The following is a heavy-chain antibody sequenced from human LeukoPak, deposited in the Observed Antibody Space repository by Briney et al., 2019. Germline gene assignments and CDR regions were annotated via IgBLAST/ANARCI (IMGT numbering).Heavy chain of an antibody. V-gene: IGHV3-23*01. CDR1: GFTFSNYA. D-gene: IGHD3-3*02. J-gene: IGHJ1*01. Sequence: QSGGSLRLSCGAAGFTFSNYAMTWVRQAPGKGLEWVSSIYGNSKKTFYADSVKGRFTISRDNAKNTLYLQMNSLRAEDTAVYYCVQSDLRPFKAFDWGQGTQVTVSS. CDR2: IYGNSKKT. CDR3: VQSDLRPFKAFD.